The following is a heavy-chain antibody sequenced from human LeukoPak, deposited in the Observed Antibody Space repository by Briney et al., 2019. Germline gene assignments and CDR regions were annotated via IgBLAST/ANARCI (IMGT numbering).Heavy chain of an antibody. CDR3: ATHLLFDYALGY. V-gene: IGHV5-51*01. D-gene: IGHD4-17*01. CDR1: GFLSTNYW. J-gene: IGHJ4*02. CDR2: VYSGDSDT. Sequence: GASLKISCKDSGFLSTNYWIAWVRQMPGKGLEWMGIVYSGDSDTKYSPSFQGQVTISVDKSIHTAFLQWSSLKASDTAVYYCATHLLFDYALGYWGQGTQVAVSS.